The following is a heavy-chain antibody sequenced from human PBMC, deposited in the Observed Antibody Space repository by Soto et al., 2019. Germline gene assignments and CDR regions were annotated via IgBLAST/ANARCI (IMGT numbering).Heavy chain of an antibody. CDR3: AKDYGDRDY. CDR2: IIPIFGIP. D-gene: IGHD4-17*01. Sequence: QVQLVQSGAEVTKPGSSMKVSCKASGGTFSSYAINWVRQAPGQGLEWMGGIIPIFGIPDYAQKFQGRVTITADESTSTAYMELSSLRSEDTAVYYCAKDYGDRDYWGQGTLVTVSS. J-gene: IGHJ4*02. CDR1: GGTFSSYA. V-gene: IGHV1-69*01.